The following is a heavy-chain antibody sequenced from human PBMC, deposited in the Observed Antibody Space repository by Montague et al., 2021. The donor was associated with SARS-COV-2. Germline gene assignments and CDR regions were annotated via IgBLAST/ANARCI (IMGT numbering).Heavy chain of an antibody. D-gene: IGHD1-26*01. V-gene: IGHV4-34*01. CDR2: INHSGST. CDR3: ARGRVVGALAFYYYYGMDV. CDR1: GGSFSGYY. Sequence: SETLSLTCAVYGGSFSGYYWSWIRQPPGKGLEWIGEINHSGSTNYHPSLKSRVTISVDPSKNQFSLTLSSVTAADTAVYYCARGRVVGALAFYYYYGMDVWGQGTTVTVSS. J-gene: IGHJ6*02.